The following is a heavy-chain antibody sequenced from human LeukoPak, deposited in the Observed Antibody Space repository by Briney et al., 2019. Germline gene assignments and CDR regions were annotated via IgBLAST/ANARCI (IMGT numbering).Heavy chain of an antibody. CDR2: ISSSSSTI. V-gene: IGHV3-48*04. CDR3: ARDETYYYGSGRLDR. J-gene: IGHJ4*02. D-gene: IGHD3-10*01. CDR1: GFTFSSYS. Sequence: PGGSLRLSCAASGFTFSSYSMNWVRQAPGKGLEWVSYISSSSSTIYYADSVKGRFTISRDNAKNSLYLQMNSLRAEDTAVYYCARDETYYYGSGRLDRWGQGTLVTVSS.